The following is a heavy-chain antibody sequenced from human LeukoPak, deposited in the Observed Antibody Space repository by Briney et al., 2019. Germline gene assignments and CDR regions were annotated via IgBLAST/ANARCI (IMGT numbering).Heavy chain of an antibody. CDR3: ARAPRGAVAGYYFDY. J-gene: IGHJ4*02. V-gene: IGHV3-64*01. CDR2: ISSNGGST. Sequence: PGGSLRLSCAASGFTFSSYAMHWVRQAPGKGLEYVSAISSNGGSTYYANSVRGRFTISRANSKNTLYLQMGSRRADDMAVYYCARAPRGAVAGYYFDYWGQGTLVTVSS. D-gene: IGHD6-19*01. CDR1: GFTFSSYA.